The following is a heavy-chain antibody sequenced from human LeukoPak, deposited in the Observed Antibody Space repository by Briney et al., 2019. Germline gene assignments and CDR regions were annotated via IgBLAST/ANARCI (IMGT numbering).Heavy chain of an antibody. CDR3: ARKAVAGTGVYDY. Sequence: GASVKVSCKASGYTFTGYYMHWVRQAPGQGLEGMGWINPNSGGTNYAQKFQGRVTMTRDTSISTAYMELSRLRSDDTAVYYCARKAVAGTGVYDYWGQGTLVTVSS. V-gene: IGHV1-2*02. D-gene: IGHD6-19*01. CDR1: GYTFTGYY. J-gene: IGHJ4*02. CDR2: INPNSGGT.